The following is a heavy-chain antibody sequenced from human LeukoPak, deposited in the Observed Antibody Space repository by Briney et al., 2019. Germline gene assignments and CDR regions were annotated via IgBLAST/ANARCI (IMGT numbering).Heavy chain of an antibody. V-gene: IGHV5-51*01. CDR1: GYSFTSYW. CDR3: ARRRLRDAFDI. CDR2: IYPGDSDT. D-gene: IGHD5-24*01. J-gene: IGHJ3*02. Sequence: GESLKISCKGSGYSFTSYWIGWVGQMPGKGLEWMGIIYPGDSDTGYSPSFQGQVTISADKSISTAYLQWSSLKASDTAMYYCARRRLRDAFDIWGQGTMVTVSS.